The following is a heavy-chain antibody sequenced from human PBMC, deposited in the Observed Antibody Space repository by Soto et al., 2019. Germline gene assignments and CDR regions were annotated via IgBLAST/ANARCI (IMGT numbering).Heavy chain of an antibody. J-gene: IGHJ4*02. V-gene: IGHV3-30-3*01. CDR3: GRCSSTSCHLGSDY. CDR1: GFTFSSYA. Sequence: QVQLVESVGGVVQPGRSLRLSCAASGFTFSSYAMNWVRQAPGKGLEWVALISYDGSNKYYADSVKGRFTISRDSSKNTLYLQMNSLRDADTAFYYCGRCSSTSCHLGSDYWGQGTLVTVSS. CDR2: ISYDGSNK. D-gene: IGHD2-2*01.